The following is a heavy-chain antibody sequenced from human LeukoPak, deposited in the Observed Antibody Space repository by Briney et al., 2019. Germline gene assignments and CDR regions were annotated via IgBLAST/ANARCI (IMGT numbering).Heavy chain of an antibody. V-gene: IGHV3-11*01. CDR3: ARGHYDFWSGYCSGRGYYYYYMDV. D-gene: IGHD3-3*01. J-gene: IGHJ6*03. CDR2: ISSSGSTI. CDR1: GFTFSDYY. Sequence: PGGSLRLSCAASGFTFSDYYMSWIRQAPGKGLEWVSYISSSGSTIYYADSVKGRFTISRDNAKNSLYLQMNSLRAEDTAVYYCARGHYDFWSGYCSGRGYYYYYMDVWGKGTTVTVSS.